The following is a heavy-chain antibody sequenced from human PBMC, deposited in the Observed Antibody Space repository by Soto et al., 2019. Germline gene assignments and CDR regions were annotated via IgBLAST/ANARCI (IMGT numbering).Heavy chain of an antibody. CDR2: IYYSGST. D-gene: IGHD2-2*01. CDR3: ARGVGCSSTSCYFNYYYYGMDV. J-gene: IGHJ6*02. CDR1: GGSISSGDYY. V-gene: IGHV4-30-4*01. Sequence: NPSETLSLTCTVSGGSISSGDYYWSWIRQPPGKGLEWIGYIYYSGSTYYNPSLKSRVTISVDTSKNQFSLKLSSVTAADTAVYYCARGVGCSSTSCYFNYYYYGMDVWGQGTTVTVSS.